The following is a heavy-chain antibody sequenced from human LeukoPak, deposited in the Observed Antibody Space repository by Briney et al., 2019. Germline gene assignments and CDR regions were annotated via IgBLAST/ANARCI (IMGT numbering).Heavy chain of an antibody. Sequence: PGRSLRLSCAASGFTSSDYYMTWIRQAPGRGLEWISYINGSISHTKYAESVTCRFTISSHNAKHSLYLLMNSLRAEAAAVYYCARRGTTYCTVDSCHPNWFDPWGQGTLVTVSS. V-gene: IGHV3-11*03. CDR1: GFTSSDYY. CDR2: INGSISHT. CDR3: ARRGTTYCTVDSCHPNWFDP. J-gene: IGHJ5*02. D-gene: IGHD2-8*02.